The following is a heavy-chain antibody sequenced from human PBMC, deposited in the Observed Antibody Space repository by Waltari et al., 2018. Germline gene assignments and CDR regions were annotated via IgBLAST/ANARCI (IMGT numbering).Heavy chain of an antibody. CDR2: IYHSGST. CDR1: GGSISSGGYS. J-gene: IGHJ6*03. CDR3: ARGGSGSYDYYYYMDV. V-gene: IGHV4-30-2*01. Sequence: QLQLQESGSGLVKPSQTLSLTCAVSGGSISSGGYSWSWIRQPPGKGLEWIGYIYHSGSTYYNPSLKSRVTISVDRSKNQFSLKLSSVTAADTAVYYCARGGSGSYDYYYYMDVWGKGTTVTVSS. D-gene: IGHD3-10*01.